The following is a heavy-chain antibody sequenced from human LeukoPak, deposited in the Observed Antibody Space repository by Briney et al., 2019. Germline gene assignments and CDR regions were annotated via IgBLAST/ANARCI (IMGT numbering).Heavy chain of an antibody. V-gene: IGHV3-66*01. Sequence: GGSLRLSCAASGISVSSNYMSWVRQAPGKGLQWVSVIYVDGSTYYADSVKGRITISRDNSRNTLYLQMNSLRAEDTAVYYCAREKASTTGTTDYDYWGQGTLVTVSS. CDR2: IYVDGST. D-gene: IGHD1-1*01. CDR3: AREKASTTGTTDYDY. CDR1: GISVSSNY. J-gene: IGHJ4*02.